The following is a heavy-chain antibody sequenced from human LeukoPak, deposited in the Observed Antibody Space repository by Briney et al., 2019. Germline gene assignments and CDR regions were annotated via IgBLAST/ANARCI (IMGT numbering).Heavy chain of an antibody. D-gene: IGHD3-3*01. CDR2: IYYSGST. V-gene: IGHV4-59*12. CDR3: ARESRPYYDFWSGSYYYYMDV. CDR1: GGSISSYY. Sequence: SETLSLTCTVSGGSISSYYWSWIRQPPGKGLEWIGYIYYSGSTYYNPSLMSRVTISVDTSNNQFSLKLSSVTAADTAVYYCARESRPYYDFWSGSYYYYMDVWGKGTTVTVSS. J-gene: IGHJ6*03.